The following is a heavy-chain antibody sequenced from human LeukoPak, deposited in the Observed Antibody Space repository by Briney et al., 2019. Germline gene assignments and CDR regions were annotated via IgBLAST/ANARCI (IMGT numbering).Heavy chain of an antibody. V-gene: IGHV1-18*01. J-gene: IGHJ4*02. D-gene: IGHD3-22*01. CDR1: GYIFTSYG. Sequence: GASVKVSCKASGYIFTSYGLSWVRQAPGQGLEWMGWISANNGHTHYAQKFQGRLTITRDMSTRTVDMELRGLRSDDTAVYYCARDMRHYRYYESDEYYFNFEYWGQGTLVTVSS. CDR3: ARDMRHYRYYESDEYYFNFEY. CDR2: ISANNGHT.